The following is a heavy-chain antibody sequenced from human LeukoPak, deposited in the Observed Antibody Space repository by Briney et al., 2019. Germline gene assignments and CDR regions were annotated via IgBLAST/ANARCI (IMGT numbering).Heavy chain of an antibody. CDR3: ARVILRYFDWSRYPKMDV. CDR1: GYTFTSYD. Sequence: ASVKVSCKASGYTFTSYDINWVRQATGQGLEWMGWMNPNSGNTGYAQKFQGRVTMTRNTSISTAYMELSSLRSEDTAVYYCARVILRYFDWSRYPKMDVWGKGTTVTISS. D-gene: IGHD3-9*01. J-gene: IGHJ6*04. V-gene: IGHV1-8*01. CDR2: MNPNSGNT.